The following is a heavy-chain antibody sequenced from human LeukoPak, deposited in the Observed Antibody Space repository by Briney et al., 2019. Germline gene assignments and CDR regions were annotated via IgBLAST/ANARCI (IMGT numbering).Heavy chain of an antibody. CDR2: IYYTGST. CDR1: GGSISSTSYY. Sequence: SETLSLTCTVSGGSISSTSYYWGWIRQPPGKGLEWIGSIYYTGSTYYNPSLNTRVTMSVDTSKNQFSLKLSSVTAADTAVYYCARRLKVTEHFDYWGQGALVTVSS. V-gene: IGHV4-39*01. J-gene: IGHJ4*02. CDR3: ARRLKVTEHFDY. D-gene: IGHD2-21*02.